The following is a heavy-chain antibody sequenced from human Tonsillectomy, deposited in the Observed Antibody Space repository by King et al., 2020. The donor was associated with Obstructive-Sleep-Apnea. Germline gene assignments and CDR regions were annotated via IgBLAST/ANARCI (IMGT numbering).Heavy chain of an antibody. CDR3: ARLSSGWGFDY. V-gene: IGHV4-30-4*01. CDR2: IYYSGNT. Sequence: VQLQESGPGLVKPSQTLSLTCTVSGGSISSADYYWSWIRQPPGKGLEWIGYIYYSGNTYYNSSLKSRVTISVDTSKNQFSLKLSSVTAADTAVYSCARLSSGWGFDYWGQGTLVTV. J-gene: IGHJ4*02. CDR1: GGSISSADYY. D-gene: IGHD6-19*01.